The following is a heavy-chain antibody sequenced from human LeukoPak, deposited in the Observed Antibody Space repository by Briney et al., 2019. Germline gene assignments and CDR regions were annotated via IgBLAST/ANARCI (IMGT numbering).Heavy chain of an antibody. CDR2: ISYDGSNK. CDR1: GFTFSSYG. V-gene: IGHV3-30*18. D-gene: IGHD3-10*01. Sequence: PGGSLRLSCAASGFTFSSYGMHWVRQAPGKGLEWVAVISYDGSNKYYADSVKGRFTISRDNSKNTLYLQMNSLRAEDTAVYYCAKAPGLLWFGELEAIDYWGQGTLVTVSS. CDR3: AKAPGLLWFGELEAIDY. J-gene: IGHJ4*02.